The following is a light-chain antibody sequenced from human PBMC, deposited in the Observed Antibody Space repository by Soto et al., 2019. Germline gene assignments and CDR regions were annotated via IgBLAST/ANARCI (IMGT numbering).Light chain of an antibody. Sequence: DIQMTQSPSSLSASVGDRVTITCRASQSISNYLNWYQQRPGKAPKVLIYAASNLQSGVPSRFSGSGSGTDFTLTISSLQSEDFATYYCQQGYSTPPWTFGQGTKVEIK. V-gene: IGKV1-39*01. CDR2: AAS. CDR1: QSISNY. CDR3: QQGYSTPPWT. J-gene: IGKJ1*01.